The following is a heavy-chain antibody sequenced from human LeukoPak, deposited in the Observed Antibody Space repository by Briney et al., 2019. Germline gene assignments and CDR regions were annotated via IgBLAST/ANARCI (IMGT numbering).Heavy chain of an antibody. CDR3: ASSRSYQLLYGRNWFDP. Sequence: ASVKVSCKSSGGTFSSYAIRWVRQAPGQGLAWMGRIISILGIANYAQKFQGRVTITADKSTSTAYMELSSLRSEDTAVYYCASSRSYQLLYGRNWFDPWGQGTLVTVFS. D-gene: IGHD2-2*02. J-gene: IGHJ5*02. CDR2: IISILGIA. CDR1: GGTFSSYA. V-gene: IGHV1-69*04.